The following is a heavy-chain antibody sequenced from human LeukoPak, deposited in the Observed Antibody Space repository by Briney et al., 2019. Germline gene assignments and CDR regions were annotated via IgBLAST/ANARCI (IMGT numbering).Heavy chain of an antibody. Sequence: KTSETLSLTCAVYGGSFSGYYWSWIRQPPGKGLEWIGEINHSGSTNYNPSLKSRVTISVDTSKNQFSLKLSSVTAADTAVCYCARTHYYFDYWGQGTLVTVSS. J-gene: IGHJ4*02. CDR2: INHSGST. V-gene: IGHV4-34*01. CDR3: ARTHYYFDY. CDR1: GGSFSGYY.